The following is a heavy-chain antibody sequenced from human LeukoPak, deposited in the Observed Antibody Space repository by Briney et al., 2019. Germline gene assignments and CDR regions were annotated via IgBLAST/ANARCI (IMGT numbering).Heavy chain of an antibody. CDR2: IYYSGST. V-gene: IGHV4-61*01. CDR1: GGSVSSGSYY. Sequence: SETLSLTCTVSGGSVSSGSYYWSWIRQAPGKGLEWIGYIYYSGSTNYNPSLKSRVTISVDTSKNQFSLKLSSVTAADTAVYYCARVGGYCSGGSCYSFDYWGQGTLVTVSS. D-gene: IGHD2-15*01. CDR3: ARVGGYCSGGSCYSFDY. J-gene: IGHJ4*02.